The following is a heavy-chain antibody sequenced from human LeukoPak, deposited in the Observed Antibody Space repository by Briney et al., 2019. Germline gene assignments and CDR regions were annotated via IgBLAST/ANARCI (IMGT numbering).Heavy chain of an antibody. V-gene: IGHV3-53*01. CDR3: ARDKDYGEQLGY. CDR2: IYSGGSI. Sequence: GGSLRLSCAASGLTFSSYAMSWVRQAPGKGLEWVSVIYSGGSIYYADSVKGRFTISRDTSKNTLYLQMNTLRAEDTAVYYCARDKDYGEQLGYWGQGTLVTVSS. D-gene: IGHD4-17*01. J-gene: IGHJ4*02. CDR1: GLTFSSYA.